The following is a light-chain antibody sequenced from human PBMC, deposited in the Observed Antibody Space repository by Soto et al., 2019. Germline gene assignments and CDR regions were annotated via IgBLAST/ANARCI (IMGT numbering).Light chain of an antibody. J-gene: IGKJ1*01. Sequence: DIQVSQSPSTVSASVGDRVTITCRASQTISSWLAWYQQKPGKAPKLLIYKASSLESGVPSRFSGSGSGTEFTLTISSLQPDDFATYYCQQYNSLWPFGQGTKA. CDR3: QQYNSLWP. CDR2: KAS. V-gene: IGKV1-5*03. CDR1: QTISSW.